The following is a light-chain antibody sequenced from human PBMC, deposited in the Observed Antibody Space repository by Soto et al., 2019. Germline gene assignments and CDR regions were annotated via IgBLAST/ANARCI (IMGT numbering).Light chain of an antibody. CDR2: GAS. CDR1: QIVSSN. J-gene: IGKJ4*01. Sequence: EIVMTQSPATLSVSPGGRATLSCRASQIVSSNLAWYRQRPGQPPRLLIYGASTRATGIPARFSGSGSGTEFTLTISSLQSEDSAVYYCQQYHHWPPLTFGGGTKVEIK. V-gene: IGKV3D-15*01. CDR3: QQYHHWPPLT.